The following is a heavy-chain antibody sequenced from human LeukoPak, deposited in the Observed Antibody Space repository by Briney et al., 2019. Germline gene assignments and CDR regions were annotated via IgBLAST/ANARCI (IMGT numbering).Heavy chain of an antibody. CDR3: VRAGIGYSFDS. V-gene: IGHV4-59*01. J-gene: IGHJ4*02. D-gene: IGHD5-18*01. CDR2: IYHGGST. CDR1: GVSISSYY. Sequence: SETLSLTCTVSGVSISSYYWSWIRQPPGKGLEWIGYIYHGGSTDYNPSLKSRVTISVDTSKNQLSLRLSSVTAADTAVYYCVRAGIGYSFDSWGRGTLVTVSS.